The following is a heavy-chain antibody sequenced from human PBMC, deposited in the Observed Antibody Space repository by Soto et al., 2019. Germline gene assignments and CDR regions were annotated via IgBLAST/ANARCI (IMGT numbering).Heavy chain of an antibody. J-gene: IGHJ5*02. D-gene: IGHD6-13*01. Sequence: GGSLRLSCAASGFTFRSFTMNWVRQAPGKGLEWVSTISSNSAYIYYTDALRGRFTISRDNAKNSLHLQMNGLRAEDTAVYYCTRDASRDSSARGWFDPWGPGTLVTVSS. V-gene: IGHV3-21*01. CDR3: TRDASRDSSARGWFDP. CDR1: GFTFRSFT. CDR2: ISSNSAYI.